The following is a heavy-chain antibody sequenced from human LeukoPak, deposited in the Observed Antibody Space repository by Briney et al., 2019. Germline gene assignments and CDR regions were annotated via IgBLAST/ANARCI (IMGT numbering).Heavy chain of an antibody. V-gene: IGHV1-2*02. CDR2: INPNSGGT. Sequence: ASVKVSCKASGYTFTGYYMHWVRQAPGQGLEWMGWINPNSGGTNYAQKFQGRVTMTRDTSISTAYMELSRLGSDDTAVYYCASDPGPYYYDSSGLDVWGQGTTVTVSS. D-gene: IGHD3-22*01. CDR3: ASDPGPYYYDSSGLDV. CDR1: GYTFTGYY. J-gene: IGHJ6*02.